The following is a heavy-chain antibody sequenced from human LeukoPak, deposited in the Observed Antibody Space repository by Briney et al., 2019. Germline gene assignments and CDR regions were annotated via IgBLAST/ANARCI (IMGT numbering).Heavy chain of an antibody. CDR1: GFTFSTYA. CDR2: ISGSGGST. Sequence: GGSLRLSCAASGFTFSTYAMHWVRQSPGKGLEWASAISGSGGSTYYADSVKGRFTISRDNSKNTLSLQMNTLRAEDTAVYYCAKHVGYCSSSTCHFDYWGQGTLVSVSS. V-gene: IGHV3-23*01. CDR3: AKHVGYCSSSTCHFDY. J-gene: IGHJ4*02. D-gene: IGHD2-2*01.